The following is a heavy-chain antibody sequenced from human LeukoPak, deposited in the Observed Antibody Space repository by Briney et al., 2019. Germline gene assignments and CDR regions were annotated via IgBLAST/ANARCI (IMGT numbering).Heavy chain of an antibody. V-gene: IGHV3-30*04. D-gene: IGHD5-12*01. J-gene: IGHJ3*02. CDR1: GFTFTAFA. CDR2: ISYDARNK. Sequence: PGGSLRLSCAASGFTFTAFAMHWVRQAPGKGLEWVAAISYDARNKYYAVSVRGRFTISRDNSRNTLFLQLNSLKAEDTAVYFCARGTTDIVADISDGFDIWGQGSVVTVSS. CDR3: ARGTTDIVADISDGFDI.